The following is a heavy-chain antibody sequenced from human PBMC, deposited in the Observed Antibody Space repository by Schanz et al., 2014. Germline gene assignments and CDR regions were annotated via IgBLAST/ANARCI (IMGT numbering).Heavy chain of an antibody. Sequence: VQLVESGEGLVQPGGSLRLSCAASGFTFGNFFMSWVRQAPGKGLEWVANIKQDGIEKYYVDSVKGRFTISRDNAKNSLYLQMNSLTADDTAVYYCARDKGGYYPFDYWGRGTLVTVSS. J-gene: IGHJ4*02. CDR2: IKQDGIEK. V-gene: IGHV3-7*01. CDR1: GFTFGNFF. CDR3: ARDKGGYYPFDY. D-gene: IGHD3-3*01.